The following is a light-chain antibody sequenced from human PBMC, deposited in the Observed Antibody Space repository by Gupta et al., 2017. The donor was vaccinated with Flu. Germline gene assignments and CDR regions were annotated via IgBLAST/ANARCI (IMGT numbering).Light chain of an antibody. CDR2: GNN. J-gene: IGLJ3*02. CDR1: RSNIGAGYD. Sequence: QSVLTQPPSLSGAPGQRVTISCTGSRSNIGAGYDVHWYQQLPETAPKLLIYGNNNRPSGVPDRFSGSKSGTSASLAITGLQAEDEADYYCQSYDSSLFWVFGGGTKLTVL. CDR3: QSYDSSLFWV. V-gene: IGLV1-40*01.